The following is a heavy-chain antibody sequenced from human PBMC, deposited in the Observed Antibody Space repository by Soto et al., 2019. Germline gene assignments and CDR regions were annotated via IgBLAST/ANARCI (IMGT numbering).Heavy chain of an antibody. CDR1: GFTFSSYA. J-gene: IGHJ4*02. Sequence: GGSLRLSCAASGFTFSSYAMSWVRQAPGKGLEWVSAISGSGGSTYYADSVKDRFTISRDNSKNTLYLQMNSLRAEDTAVYYCAKDIPLGVRRDSSGYGDYWGQGTLVTVSS. D-gene: IGHD3-22*01. CDR2: ISGSGGST. CDR3: AKDIPLGVRRDSSGYGDY. V-gene: IGHV3-23*01.